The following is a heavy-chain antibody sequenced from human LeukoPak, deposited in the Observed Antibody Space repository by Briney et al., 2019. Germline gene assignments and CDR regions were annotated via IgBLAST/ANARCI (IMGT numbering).Heavy chain of an antibody. D-gene: IGHD4-11*01. CDR2: ISYDGSNQ. V-gene: IGHV3-30*18. CDR3: AKRLGPDAFDY. CDR1: GFTFSDYG. Sequence: PGGSLRLSCAASGFTFSDYGMLWVRQTPGEGLEWVALISYDGSNQYYADSVKGRFTISRDNPKNTVYLQMNSLRAEDTAVYYCAKRLGPDAFDYWGQGTLVTVSS. J-gene: IGHJ4*02.